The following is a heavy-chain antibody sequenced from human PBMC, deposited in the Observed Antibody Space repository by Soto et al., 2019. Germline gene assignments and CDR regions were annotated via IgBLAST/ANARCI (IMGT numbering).Heavy chain of an antibody. J-gene: IGHJ6*02. CDR3: TTPYYYDSSGYEGGRIFSYYYYGMDV. V-gene: IGHV3-15*01. Sequence: GGSLRLSCAASGFTFSNAWMSWVRQAPGKWLEWVGRIKSKTDGGTTDYAAPVKGRFTISRDDSKNTLYLQMNSLKTEDTAVYYCTTPYYYDSSGYEGGRIFSYYYYGMDVWGQGXTVTVYS. CDR2: IKSKTDGGTT. CDR1: GFTFSNAW. D-gene: IGHD3-22*01.